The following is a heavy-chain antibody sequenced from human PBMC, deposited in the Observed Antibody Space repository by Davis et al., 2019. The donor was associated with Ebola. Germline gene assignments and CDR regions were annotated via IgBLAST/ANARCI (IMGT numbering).Heavy chain of an antibody. D-gene: IGHD3-22*01. Sequence: ASVKVSCKASGYTFTNYGINWVRQAPGQGLEWMGWISAYNGNTNYAQNLQGRVTMTTYTSTSTAYMELRSLGSDDTAVYYCARGSGATYYYDSSGFYYDGLDVWGQGTTVTVSS. CDR3: ARGSGATYYYDSSGFYYDGLDV. J-gene: IGHJ6*02. CDR1: GYTFTNYG. CDR2: ISAYNGNT. V-gene: IGHV1-18*01.